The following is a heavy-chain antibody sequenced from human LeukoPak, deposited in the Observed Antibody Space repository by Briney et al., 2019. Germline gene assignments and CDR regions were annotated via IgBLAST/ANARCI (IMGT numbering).Heavy chain of an antibody. D-gene: IGHD4-17*01. V-gene: IGHV3-33*01. CDR1: GFTFSNYG. J-gene: IGHJ4*02. CDR3: ARAGYGDPHFDF. Sequence: GGSLRLSCAASGFTFSNYGMHWVRQAPGKGLEWVAAIWYDGSNKYYGDSVKGRFTISRDNSKNTLYLQMNSLRAEDTAAHYCARAGYGDPHFDFWGQGTLVTVSS. CDR2: IWYDGSNK.